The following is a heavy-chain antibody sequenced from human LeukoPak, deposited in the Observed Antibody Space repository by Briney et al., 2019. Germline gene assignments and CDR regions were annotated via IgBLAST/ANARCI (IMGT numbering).Heavy chain of an antibody. D-gene: IGHD6-19*01. Sequence: ASVKVSCKVSGYTLTELSMHWVRQAPGKGLEWMGGFDPGDGETIYAQKFQGRVTMTEDTSTDTAYMELSSLRSEDTAVYYCATSASSGWYVLNYWGQGTLVTVSS. CDR2: FDPGDGET. CDR3: ATSASSGWYVLNY. V-gene: IGHV1-24*01. CDR1: GYTLTELS. J-gene: IGHJ4*02.